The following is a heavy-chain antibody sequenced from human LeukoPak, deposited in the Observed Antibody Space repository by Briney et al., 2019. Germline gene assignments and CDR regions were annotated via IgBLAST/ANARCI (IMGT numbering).Heavy chain of an antibody. CDR2: ISGSGGST. CDR3: AKDVYSSSPYYFDY. V-gene: IGHV3-23*01. D-gene: IGHD6-13*01. CDR1: GFTFSSYA. J-gene: IGHJ4*02. Sequence: GGSLRLSCAASGFTFSSYAMSWVRQAPGKGLEWVSTISGSGGSTYSADSVKGRFTISRDNSKNTLSLQMNSLRAEDTAVYYCAKDVYSSSPYYFDYWGQGTLVTVSS.